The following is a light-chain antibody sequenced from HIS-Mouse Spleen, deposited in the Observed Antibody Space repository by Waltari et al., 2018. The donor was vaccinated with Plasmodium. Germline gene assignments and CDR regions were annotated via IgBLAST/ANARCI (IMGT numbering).Light chain of an antibody. V-gene: IGKV4-1*01. J-gene: IGKJ4*01. CDR2: WAS. CDR3: QQYYSTPLT. CDR1: QSVLYSSNNKNY. Sequence: DIVMTQSPDSLAVSLGERATIICKSSQSVLYSSNNKNYLAWYQQKPGQPPKLSIYWASNRETGFPDRFSGSGSGTDFTLTISSLQAEDVAVYYCQQYYSTPLTFGGGTKVEIK.